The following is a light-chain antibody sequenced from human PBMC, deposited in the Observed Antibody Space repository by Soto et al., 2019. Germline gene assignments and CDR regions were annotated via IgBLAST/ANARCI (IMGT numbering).Light chain of an antibody. CDR3: QAWDSSLRV. CDR1: KLGDKF. CDR2: EDD. V-gene: IGLV3-1*01. Sequence: SYELTQPPSVSVSPGQTASITCSGDKLGDKFACWYQQKPGQSPMLVIYEDDKRPSGIPERFSGSNSGNTATLTISGTQAIDEADYYCQAWDSSLRVFGGGTKLTVL. J-gene: IGLJ3*02.